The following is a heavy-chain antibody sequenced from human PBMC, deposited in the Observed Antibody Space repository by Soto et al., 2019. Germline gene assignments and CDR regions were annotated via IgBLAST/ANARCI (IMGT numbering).Heavy chain of an antibody. D-gene: IGHD3-10*01. Sequence: QVQLVESGGGVVQPGRSLRLSCAASGFTFNTHAMHWVRQAPGKGLEWVAVISYDGSKTYYADSVKGRFTISRDNSKNTLYLQMNSLRAEDTAVHYCARDSDYQGSGSDYYYYGMDVWGQGTTVTVSS. V-gene: IGHV3-30*04. CDR1: GFTFNTHA. J-gene: IGHJ6*02. CDR2: ISYDGSKT. CDR3: ARDSDYQGSGSDYYYYGMDV.